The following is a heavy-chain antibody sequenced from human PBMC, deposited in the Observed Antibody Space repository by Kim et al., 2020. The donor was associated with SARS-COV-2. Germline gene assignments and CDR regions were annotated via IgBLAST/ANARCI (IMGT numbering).Heavy chain of an antibody. Sequence: SETLSLTCTVSGGSISSGDYYWSWIRQHPGKGLEWIGYIYYSGSTYYNPSLKSRLTISVDTSKNQFSLKLSSVTAADTAVYYCARARVLEIFGIPIIQYFDYWGQGTLVTVSS. CDR1: GGSISSGDYY. V-gene: IGHV4-31*03. J-gene: IGHJ4*02. CDR2: IYYSGST. CDR3: ARARVLEIFGIPIIQYFDY. D-gene: IGHD3-3*01.